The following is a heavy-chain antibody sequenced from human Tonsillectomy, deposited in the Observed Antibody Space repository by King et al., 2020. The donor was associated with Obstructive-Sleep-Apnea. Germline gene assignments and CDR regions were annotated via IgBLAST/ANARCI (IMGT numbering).Heavy chain of an antibody. CDR1: GYSISSGYY. Sequence: VQLQESGPGLVKPSETLSLTCTVSGYSISSGYYWGWIRQPPGKGLEWVGSIYHSGSTYYNPSLKSRVTISVDTAKNQFSLRLSSVTAADTAVYYCARYPLGQGNWGQGTLVTVSS. V-gene: IGHV4-38-2*02. CDR3: ARYPLGQGN. J-gene: IGHJ4*02. CDR2: IYHSGST.